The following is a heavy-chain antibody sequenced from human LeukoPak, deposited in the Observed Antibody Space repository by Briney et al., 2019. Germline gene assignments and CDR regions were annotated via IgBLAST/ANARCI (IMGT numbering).Heavy chain of an antibody. CDR3: ARGYCSGGSCYPLYYYYYMDV. J-gene: IGHJ6*03. CDR1: GGTFSSYA. V-gene: IGHV1-69*06. Sequence: ASVKVSCKASGGTFSSYAISWVRQAPGQGLEWMGGIIPIFGTANYAQKFQGRVTITADKSTSTAYMELSSLRSEDTAVYYCARGYCSGGSCYPLYYYYYMDVWGKGTTVTVSS. D-gene: IGHD2-15*01. CDR2: IIPIFGTA.